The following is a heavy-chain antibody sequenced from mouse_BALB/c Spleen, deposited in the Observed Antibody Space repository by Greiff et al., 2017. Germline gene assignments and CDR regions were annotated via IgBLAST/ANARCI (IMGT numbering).Heavy chain of an antibody. D-gene: IGHD2-1*01. CDR2: ISSGGSYT. J-gene: IGHJ4*01. V-gene: IGHV5-9-4*01. CDR3: ARVYGNYAMDY. Sequence: EVQLVESGGGLVKPGGSLKLSCAASGFTFSSYAMSWVRQSPEKRLEWVAEISSGGSYTYYPDTVTGRFTISRDNAKNTLYLEMSSLRSEDTAMYYCARVYGNYAMDYWGQGTSVTVSS. CDR1: GFTFSSYA.